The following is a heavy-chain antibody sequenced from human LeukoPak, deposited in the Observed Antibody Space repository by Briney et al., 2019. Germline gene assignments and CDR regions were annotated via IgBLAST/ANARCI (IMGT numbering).Heavy chain of an antibody. Sequence: PSETLSLTCTVSGGSVSSSDYYGAWIRQPPGKGLEWIGSIYYSGNTYYNPSLKSRVTISVDTSKNQFSLRLSSVTAADTAVYYCASHRRYSTGSEEFDYWGQGTLVTVSS. CDR1: GGSVSSSDYY. V-gene: IGHV4-39*01. D-gene: IGHD6-19*01. CDR3: ASHRRYSTGSEEFDY. CDR2: IYYSGNT. J-gene: IGHJ4*02.